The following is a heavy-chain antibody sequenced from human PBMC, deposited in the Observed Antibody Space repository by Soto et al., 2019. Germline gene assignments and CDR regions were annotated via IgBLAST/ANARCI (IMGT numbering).Heavy chain of an antibody. CDR1: GGSFSGYY. CDR2: INHSGST. D-gene: IGHD6-6*01. V-gene: IGHV4-34*01. J-gene: IGHJ5*02. Sequence: QVQLQQWGAGLLKPSETLSLTCAVYGGSFSGYYWSWIRQPPGKGLEWIGEINHSGSTNYNPSLKSRVTISVDTSKNQFSLKLSSVTAADTAVYYCARSPRVRAARRSFNWFDPWGQGTLVTVSS. CDR3: ARSPRVRAARRSFNWFDP.